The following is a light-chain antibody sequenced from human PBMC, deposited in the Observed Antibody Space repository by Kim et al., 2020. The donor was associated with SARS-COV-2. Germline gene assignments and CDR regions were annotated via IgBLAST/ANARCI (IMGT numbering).Light chain of an antibody. V-gene: IGLV1-47*01. CDR1: SSDIGTNY. J-gene: IGLJ3*02. CDR2: RNN. CDR3: ASWDESLSGPV. Sequence: QSVLTQPPSASGTPGQRVTISCSGSSSDIGTNYVYWYQQFPGAAPKLLVYRNNQRPSGVPDRFSGSKSGTATSLVISGLRSEDEADYYCASWDESLSGPVFGGGTKLTVL.